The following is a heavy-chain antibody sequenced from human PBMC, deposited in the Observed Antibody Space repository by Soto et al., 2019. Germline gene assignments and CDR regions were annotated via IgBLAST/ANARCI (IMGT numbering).Heavy chain of an antibody. V-gene: IGHV4-59*01. CDR1: GGSISSYY. Sequence: SETLSLTCTVSGGSISSYYWSWIRQPPGKGLEWIGYIYYSGSTNYNPSLKSRVTISVDTSKNQFSLKLSSVTAADTAVYYCARAYPETHYDFWSGYAYGAFDIWGQGTMVTVSS. CDR2: IYYSGST. CDR3: ARAYPETHYDFWSGYAYGAFDI. J-gene: IGHJ3*02. D-gene: IGHD3-3*01.